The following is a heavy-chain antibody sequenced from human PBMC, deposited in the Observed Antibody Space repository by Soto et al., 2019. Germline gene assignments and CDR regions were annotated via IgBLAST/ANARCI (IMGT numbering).Heavy chain of an antibody. V-gene: IGHV3-11*05. CDR1: GFTFSDYY. CDR2: ISSSSSYT. CDR3: ASVEYWYFDL. Sequence: QVQLVESGGGLVKPGGSLRLSCAASGFTFSDYYMSWVRQAPGKGLEWVSYISSSSSYTNYADSVKGRFTISRDNAKNSLYLQMNSLRAEDTAVYYCASVEYWYFDLWGRGTLVTVSS. J-gene: IGHJ2*01.